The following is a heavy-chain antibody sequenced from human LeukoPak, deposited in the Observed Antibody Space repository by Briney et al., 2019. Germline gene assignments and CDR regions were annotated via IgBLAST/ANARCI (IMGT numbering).Heavy chain of an antibody. V-gene: IGHV3-48*04. Sequence: GGSLRLSCAASGFTFSSYSMNWVRQAPGKGLEWVSYFSSSSSTIYYADSVKGRFTISRDNAKDSLYLQMNSLRAEDTAVYYCARPLGYCTNGVCYTGFDYWGQGTLVTVSS. CDR2: FSSSSSTI. CDR1: GFTFSSYS. J-gene: IGHJ4*02. CDR3: ARPLGYCTNGVCYTGFDY. D-gene: IGHD2-8*01.